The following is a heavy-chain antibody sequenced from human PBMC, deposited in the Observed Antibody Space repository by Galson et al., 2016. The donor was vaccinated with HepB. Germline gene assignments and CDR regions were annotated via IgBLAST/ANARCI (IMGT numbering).Heavy chain of an antibody. D-gene: IGHD1-1*01. J-gene: IGHJ6*02. CDR1: GFTFTNAW. CDR2: IKANTDGGTT. V-gene: IGHV3-15*01. CDR3: TRDTRYSKDPYYYYGLDV. Sequence: SLRLSCAGSGFTFTNAWMTWVRRTPGKGLEWVGRIKANTDGGTTDYAAPVTGRFTISRDDSKNTLYLQMDTLKTEDTAVYYFTRDTRYSKDPYYYYGLDVWGQGTTVTGSS.